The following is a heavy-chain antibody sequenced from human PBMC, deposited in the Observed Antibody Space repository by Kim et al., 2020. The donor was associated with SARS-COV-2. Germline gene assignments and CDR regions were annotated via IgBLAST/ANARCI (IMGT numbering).Heavy chain of an antibody. V-gene: IGHV1-69*13. Sequence: SVKVSCKASGGSFRTYAITWVRQAPGQGLEWMGQIIPIFRTANYAQKFQGRFTITADESTSTAYMELSSLSSEDTALYYCARTTNSYCFLNFWGQGTLV. CDR2: IIPIFRTA. CDR1: GGSFRTYA. D-gene: IGHD3-16*02. CDR3: ARTTNSYCFLNF. J-gene: IGHJ4*02.